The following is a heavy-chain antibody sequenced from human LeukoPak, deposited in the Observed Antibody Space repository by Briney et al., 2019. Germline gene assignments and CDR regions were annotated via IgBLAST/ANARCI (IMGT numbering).Heavy chain of an antibody. CDR1: GYTFTRYY. J-gene: IGHJ1*01. Sequence: ASVKVSCKASGYTFTRYYMHWVRQAPGQGLEWMGWINPNSGNTNYAQKLQGRVTMTTDTSTSTAYMELRSLRSDDTAVYYCAGYSSSWTEYFQNWGQGTLVTVSS. CDR3: AGYSSSWTEYFQN. CDR2: INPNSGNT. D-gene: IGHD6-13*01. V-gene: IGHV1-18*04.